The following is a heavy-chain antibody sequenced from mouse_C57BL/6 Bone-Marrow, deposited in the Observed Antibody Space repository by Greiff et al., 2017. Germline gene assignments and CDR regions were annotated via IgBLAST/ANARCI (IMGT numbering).Heavy chain of an antibody. Sequence: QVQLQQPGAELVRPGSSVKLSCKASGYTFTSYWMHWVKQRPIQGLEWIGNIDPSDSETHSNQKFKDKATLTVDKSSSTAYMQLISLTSEDSTVYYCARTGGYCWYFDVWGTGTTVTVSS. CDR2: IDPSDSET. V-gene: IGHV1-52*01. D-gene: IGHD1-1*02. J-gene: IGHJ1*03. CDR1: GYTFTSYW. CDR3: ARTGGYCWYFDV.